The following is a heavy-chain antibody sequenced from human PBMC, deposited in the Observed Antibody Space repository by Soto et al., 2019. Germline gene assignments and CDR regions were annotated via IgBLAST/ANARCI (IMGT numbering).Heavy chain of an antibody. CDR1: GFLISANA. V-gene: IGHV3-23*01. CDR3: VKGSMWTWFDP. D-gene: IGHD2-21*01. CDR2: ISGSAGVA. J-gene: IGHJ5*02. Sequence: EQILESGGGLVHPGGSLSLSCAASGFLISANAMSWVRQAPGGGLEWVSTISGSAGVAFYADSMRGRFIISGDIPKNTIYLQLSTLRADEMARYSSVKGSMWTWFDPWGQGTLVTVSS.